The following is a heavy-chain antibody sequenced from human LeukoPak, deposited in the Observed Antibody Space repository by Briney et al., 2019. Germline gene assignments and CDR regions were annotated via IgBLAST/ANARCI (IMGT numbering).Heavy chain of an antibody. V-gene: IGHV3-23*01. CDR3: AKDGVVRGLGPYYFDS. Sequence: SGGSPRLSCASSGFTFTSYAVSWVRQAPGKGLEWVSTISYSGGTTYHTDSVKGRFTISRDISKNTVYLQMNSLKAEDTAVYYCAKDGVVRGLGPYYFDSWGQGSLVTVSS. CDR2: ISYSGGTT. D-gene: IGHD3-10*01. CDR1: GFTFTSYA. J-gene: IGHJ4*02.